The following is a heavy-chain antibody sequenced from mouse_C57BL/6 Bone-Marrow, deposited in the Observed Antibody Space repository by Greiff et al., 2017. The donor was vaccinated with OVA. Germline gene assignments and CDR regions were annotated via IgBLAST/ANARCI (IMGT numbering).Heavy chain of an antibody. J-gene: IGHJ1*03. V-gene: IGHV1-80*01. Sequence: QVQLQQSGAELVKPGASVKISCKASGYAFSSYWMNWVKQRPGKGLEWIGQIYPGDGDTNYNGKFKGKATLTADKSSSTAYMQLSSLTSEDSAVYYCARFGGYYWYFDVWGTGTTVTVSS. D-gene: IGHD1-1*02. CDR1: GYAFSSYW. CDR3: ARFGGYYWYFDV. CDR2: IYPGDGDT.